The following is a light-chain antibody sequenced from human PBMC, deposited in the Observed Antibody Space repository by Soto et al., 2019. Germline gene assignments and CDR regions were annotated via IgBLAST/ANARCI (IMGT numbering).Light chain of an antibody. CDR2: GAS. Sequence: EIVMTQSPATLSVSPGERVTLSCRASQSVGTDLAWYQHKPGQAPRLLIYGASTRATGIPARFSGSGSGTEFTLTISSLQAEDCTVDYCQQYNNWLKTFAERTKVDIK. J-gene: IGKJ1*01. V-gene: IGKV3-15*01. CDR3: QQYNNWLKT. CDR1: QSVGTD.